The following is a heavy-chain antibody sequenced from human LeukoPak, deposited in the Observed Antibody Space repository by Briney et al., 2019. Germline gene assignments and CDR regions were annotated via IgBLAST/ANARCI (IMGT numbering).Heavy chain of an antibody. J-gene: IGHJ4*02. Sequence: ASVKVSCKASGYTFIAHYIHWARQAPGQGLEWMGWINANTADTNYAQKFQGRVTLTRDTSISTVYLEVTSVRSDDSAVYYCVRLGIGTFDWGQGTLVTVSS. V-gene: IGHV1-2*02. CDR1: GYTFIAHY. CDR2: INANTADT. D-gene: IGHD3-16*01. CDR3: VRLGIGTFD.